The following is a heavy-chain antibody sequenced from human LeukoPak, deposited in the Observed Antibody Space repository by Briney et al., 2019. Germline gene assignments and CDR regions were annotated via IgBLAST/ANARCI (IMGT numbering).Heavy chain of an antibody. CDR2: INPNSGGT. CDR3: ARDLQETAIAAAGVDY. Sequence: ASVKVSCKASGYTFTGYYMHWVRQAPGQGLEWMGWINPNSGGTNYAQKFQGRVTMTRDTSISTAYMELSRLRSDDTAVYYGARDLQETAIAAAGVDYWGQGTLVTVSS. J-gene: IGHJ4*02. CDR1: GYTFTGYY. V-gene: IGHV1-2*02. D-gene: IGHD6-13*01.